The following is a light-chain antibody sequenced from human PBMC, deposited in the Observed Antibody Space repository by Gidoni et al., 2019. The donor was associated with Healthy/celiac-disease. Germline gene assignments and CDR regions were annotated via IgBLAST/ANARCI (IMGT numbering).Light chain of an antibody. CDR2: KAS. CDR3: QQYTT. V-gene: IGKV1-5*03. CDR1: QSISSW. J-gene: IGKJ5*01. Sequence: DIQMTQSPSTLSASVGDRVTITCRASQSISSWLAWYQQKPGKAPKLLIYKASSLASGVPSRFSGSGSGTEFTLTISSLQPDDFATYYCQQYTTFGQGTRLEIK.